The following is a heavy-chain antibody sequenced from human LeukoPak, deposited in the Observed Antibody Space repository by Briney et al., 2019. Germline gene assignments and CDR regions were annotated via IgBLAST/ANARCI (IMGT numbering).Heavy chain of an antibody. CDR3: ARGQRGGNVGIDY. CDR2: MNPNSGNT. D-gene: IGHD4-23*01. CDR1: GYTFTSYV. V-gene: IGHV1-8*01. J-gene: IGHJ4*02. Sequence: GASVKVSCKSSGYTFTSYVINWVRQATERGVERMGWMNPNSGNTGYAQKFQGRVTMTRNTSISTAYMELSSLRSEDTAVYYCARGQRGGNVGIDYWGQGTLVTVSS.